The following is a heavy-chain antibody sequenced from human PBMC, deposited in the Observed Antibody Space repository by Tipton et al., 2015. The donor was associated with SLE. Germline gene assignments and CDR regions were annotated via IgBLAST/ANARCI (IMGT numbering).Heavy chain of an antibody. V-gene: IGHV4-61*02. CDR2: IYTSGST. J-gene: IGHJ4*02. CDR3: ARDSTGSTEFDY. Sequence: TLSLTCTVSGGSISSGSYYWNWIRPPAGKGLEWIGRIYTSGSTNYNPSLKSRVTISVDTSKNQFSLKLSSVTAADTAVYYCARDSTGSTEFDYWGQGTLVTVSS. D-gene: IGHD3-10*01. CDR1: GGSISSGSYY.